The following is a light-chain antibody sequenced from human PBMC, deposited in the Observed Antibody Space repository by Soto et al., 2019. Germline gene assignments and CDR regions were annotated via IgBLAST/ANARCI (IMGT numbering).Light chain of an antibody. CDR2: AAS. J-gene: IGKJ1*01. Sequence: DIQMTQSPSSLSASVGDRVTITCRASQSITSYLNWYQQKPGKAPNLMIYAASSLQSGVPSRFRGSGSGTDFTLIISSLQPEDFATYYCQQSYNTPMTFGQGTKVEIK. CDR1: QSITSY. CDR3: QQSYNTPMT. V-gene: IGKV1-39*01.